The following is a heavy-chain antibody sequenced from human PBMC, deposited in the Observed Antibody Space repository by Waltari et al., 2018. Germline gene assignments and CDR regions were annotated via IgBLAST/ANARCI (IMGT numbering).Heavy chain of an antibody. J-gene: IGHJ5*01. Sequence: EVQLVQSGGAFVEPGGSLRLSCEVSGFSFGDYEMTWVRQAPRKGLEWISFIEASGTTIFDSDFVTGRFTTSRDNARNSLYLQMTGLRVEDTAMYYCAKEWSPEQAMTTNLFDSWGQGSLVTVSS. V-gene: IGHV3-48*03. CDR2: IEASGTTI. D-gene: IGHD2-8*01. CDR1: GFSFGDYE. CDR3: AKEWSPEQAMTTNLFDS.